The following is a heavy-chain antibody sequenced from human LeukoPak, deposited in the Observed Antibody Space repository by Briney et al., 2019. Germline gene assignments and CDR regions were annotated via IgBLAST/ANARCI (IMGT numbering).Heavy chain of an antibody. J-gene: IGHJ4*02. V-gene: IGHV1-69*04. CDR2: IIPTLNVA. D-gene: IGHD4-23*01. CDR3: ARVMMTTVAANFDY. CDR1: GDNFSTYV. Sequence: SVKVSCKASGDNFSTYVPTWVRQAPGQGLEWMGRIIPTLNVANFAQKFQGRVTITRDTSASTAYMELSSLKSEDTAVYYCARVMMTTVAANFDYWGQGTLVTVSS.